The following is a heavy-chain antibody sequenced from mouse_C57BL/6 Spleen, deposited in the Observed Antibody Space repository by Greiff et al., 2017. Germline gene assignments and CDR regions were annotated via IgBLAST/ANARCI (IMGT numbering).Heavy chain of an antibody. CDR3: ARGMIKAYFDY. J-gene: IGHJ2*01. V-gene: IGHV1-69*01. D-gene: IGHD2-4*01. Sequence: QVQLQQPGAELVMPGASVKLSCKASGYTFTSYWMHWVKQRPGQGLEWIGEIDPSDSYTNYNQKFKGKSTLTVGKSSSTAYMQLSSLTSEDSAVYYCARGMIKAYFDYWGQGTTLTVSS. CDR1: GYTFTSYW. CDR2: IDPSDSYT.